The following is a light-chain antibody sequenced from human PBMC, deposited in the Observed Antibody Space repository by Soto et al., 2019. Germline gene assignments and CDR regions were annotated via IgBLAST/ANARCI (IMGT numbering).Light chain of an antibody. CDR2: DDN. CDR1: GSNIGSYS. Sequence: QSVLTQPASVSGSPGQKVSISCSGSGSNIGSYSVSWYQPLPGTAPKLLIYDDNKRPSGIPDRFSGSKSGTSATLGITGPQTGDEADYYCATWDRILRVVVFGGGTKVTVL. J-gene: IGLJ2*01. V-gene: IGLV1-51*01. CDR3: ATWDRILRVVV.